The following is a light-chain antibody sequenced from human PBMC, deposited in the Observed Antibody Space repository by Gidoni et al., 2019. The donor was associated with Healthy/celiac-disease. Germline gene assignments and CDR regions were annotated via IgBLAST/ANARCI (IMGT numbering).Light chain of an antibody. CDR1: QSISSY. CDR3: QQSYSTPPT. J-gene: IGKJ1*01. Sequence: DIQMTQSPSSLSASVVDRVTITCRASQSISSYLNWYQQKPGKTPKLLIYSASSLQSGVPSRFSGSVSGTDFTLTISSLKPEDCATYYCQQSYSTPPTFGQGTKVEIK. V-gene: IGKV1-39*01. CDR2: SAS.